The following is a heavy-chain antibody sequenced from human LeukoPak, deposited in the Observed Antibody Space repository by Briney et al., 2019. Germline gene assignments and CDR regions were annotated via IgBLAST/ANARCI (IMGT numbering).Heavy chain of an antibody. CDR1: GGSISSYY. J-gene: IGHJ3*02. Sequence: SETLSLTCTVSGGSISSYYWSWLRQPPGKGLEWIGYIYYSGSTNYNPSLKSRVTISVDTSKNQFSLKLSSVTAADTAVYYCARGISRYCSGGSCYATNDAFDIWGQGTMVTVSS. D-gene: IGHD2-15*01. V-gene: IGHV4-59*01. CDR3: ARGISRYCSGGSCYATNDAFDI. CDR2: IYYSGST.